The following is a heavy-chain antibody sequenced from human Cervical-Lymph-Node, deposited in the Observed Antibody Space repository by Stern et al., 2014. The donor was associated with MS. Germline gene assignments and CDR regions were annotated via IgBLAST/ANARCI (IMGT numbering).Heavy chain of an antibody. Sequence: EVQLVESGGGLVQPGRSLRLSCGASGFTFDDYAMHWVRQAPGNGLEWVSGISWNSGSVDYAASVKGRFTISRDNVKNSLFLHMNSLRTEDTAFYYCARNFCGTDCYSDNLKPFLDAFDIWGQGTLVTVSS. J-gene: IGHJ3*02. D-gene: IGHD2-21*01. CDR1: GFTFDDYA. CDR3: ARNFCGTDCYSDNLKPFLDAFDI. CDR2: ISWNSGSV. V-gene: IGHV3-9*01.